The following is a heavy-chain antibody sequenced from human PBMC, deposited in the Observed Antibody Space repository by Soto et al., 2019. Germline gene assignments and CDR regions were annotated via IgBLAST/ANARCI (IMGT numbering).Heavy chain of an antibody. CDR2: ISANNGNT. D-gene: IGHD5-12*01. V-gene: IGHV1-18*01. J-gene: IGHJ4*02. Sequence: ASVKVSCKASGYTFTSYGSNWVRQAPGQGLEWMGWISANNGNTHYAQKLQGRVTMTTDTSTSTAYMELRSLRSDDTAVYYCARVQSGYDFAYWGQGTPVTVSS. CDR1: GYTFTSYG. CDR3: ARVQSGYDFAY.